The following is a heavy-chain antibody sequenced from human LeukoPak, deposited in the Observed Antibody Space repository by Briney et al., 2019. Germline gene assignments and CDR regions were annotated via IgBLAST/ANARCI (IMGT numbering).Heavy chain of an antibody. V-gene: IGHV1-3*03. CDR3: ARGRGTGGSNRDFYFYYYMDV. J-gene: IGHJ6*03. CDR2: INGGNGNT. CDR1: GYSFPTYA. Sequence: ASVKVSCKASGYSFPTYAIHWVRQAPGQRPEWMGWINGGNGNTKYSQKFQGRVTITRDTSAGTAYMELTSLRSEDMAVYYCARGRGTGGSNRDFYFYYYMDVWGNGTTVIVSS. D-gene: IGHD1-26*01.